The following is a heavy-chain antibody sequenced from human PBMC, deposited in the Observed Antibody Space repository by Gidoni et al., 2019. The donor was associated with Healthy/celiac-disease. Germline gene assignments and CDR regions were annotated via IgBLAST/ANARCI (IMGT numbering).Heavy chain of an antibody. V-gene: IGHV4-31*03. CDR1: GGSISRGGYY. D-gene: IGHD6-13*01. Sequence: QVQLQESGPGLVKPSQTLSLTCTVSGGSISRGGYYWSWLRHHPGNGLEWIGYIYYIVSTYYHPSLKRRVTISVDTSKNQFSLKLSSVTAADTAVYSCAREGSSWDWCQGTLVTVSS. CDR2: IYYIVST. J-gene: IGHJ4*02. CDR3: AREGSSWD.